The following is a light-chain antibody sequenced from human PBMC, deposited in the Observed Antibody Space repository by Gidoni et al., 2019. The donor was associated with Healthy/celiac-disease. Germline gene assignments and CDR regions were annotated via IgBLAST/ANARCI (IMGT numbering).Light chain of an antibody. Sequence: EMVLTQSPGTLSLSPGERATLSCRASQRGSSSYLAWYQQKPGQAPRRLIYGASSRATAIPDRFSGSRSGTDFTITISRIEHEDFAVYYCQQYGSSPVLTFGGGTKVEIK. CDR1: QRGSSSY. J-gene: IGKJ4*01. V-gene: IGKV3-20*01. CDR3: QQYGSSPVLT. CDR2: GAS.